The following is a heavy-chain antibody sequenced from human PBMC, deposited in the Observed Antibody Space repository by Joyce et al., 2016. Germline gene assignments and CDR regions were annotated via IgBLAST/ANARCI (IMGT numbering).Heavy chain of an antibody. CDR3: ARVGNYYDSSGHNKWFDP. V-gene: IGHV3-21*05. CDR2: ISGNRNYI. Sequence: EVQLVESGGGLVKPGGSLRLSCAASGFTFSGHTMNWVRQDPGKGLDWVSYISGNRNYIYYADSLKGRFTISRDNAKNSLYLQMNSLRAEDTAVYYCARVGNYYDSSGHNKWFDPWGQGTLVTVSS. CDR1: GFTFSGHT. J-gene: IGHJ5*02. D-gene: IGHD3-22*01.